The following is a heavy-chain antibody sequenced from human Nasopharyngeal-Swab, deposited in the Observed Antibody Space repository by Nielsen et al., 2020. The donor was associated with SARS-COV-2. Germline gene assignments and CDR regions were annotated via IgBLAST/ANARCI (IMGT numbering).Heavy chain of an antibody. CDR2: ISYDGGNK. CDR1: GFTFSSYA. CDR3: ARDPNYYGSGSHYGMDV. J-gene: IGHJ6*02. D-gene: IGHD3-10*01. Sequence: GESLKISCAASGFTFSSYAMHWVRQAPGKGLEWVAVISYDGGNKYYADSVKGRFTISRDNSKNTLYLQMNSLRAEDTAVYYCARDPNYYGSGSHYGMDVWGQGTTVTVSS. V-gene: IGHV3-30*04.